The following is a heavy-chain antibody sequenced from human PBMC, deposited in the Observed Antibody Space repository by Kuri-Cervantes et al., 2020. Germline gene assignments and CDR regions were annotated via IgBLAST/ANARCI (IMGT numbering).Heavy chain of an antibody. D-gene: IGHD3-9*01. Sequence: SETLSLTCTVSGYSISSGYYWGWIRQPPGKGLEWIGYMYYRGSSTFNPSLKRRVTMSVDTSKNQFSLKLTSVTAADTAVYYCARLTVGLQEGDPDYYGMDVWGQGTMVTVSS. J-gene: IGHJ6*02. CDR2: MYYRGSS. CDR1: GYSISSGYY. V-gene: IGHV4-38-2*02. CDR3: ARLTVGLQEGDPDYYGMDV.